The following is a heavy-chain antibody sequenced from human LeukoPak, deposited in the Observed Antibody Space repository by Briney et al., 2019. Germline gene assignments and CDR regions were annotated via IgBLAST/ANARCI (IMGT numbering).Heavy chain of an antibody. V-gene: IGHV3-30*18. D-gene: IGHD5-12*01. J-gene: IGHJ4*02. CDR3: AKDGRSGFLDY. CDR1: GFTFSSDG. Sequence: GGSLRLSCAASGFTFSSDGTHWVRHAPGKGLEGVAVISYDGSNKYYADPVKGRFTISRENSKNTLYLQMNSLRAEATAVYYCAKDGRSGFLDYWGQGTLVTVSS. CDR2: ISYDGSNK.